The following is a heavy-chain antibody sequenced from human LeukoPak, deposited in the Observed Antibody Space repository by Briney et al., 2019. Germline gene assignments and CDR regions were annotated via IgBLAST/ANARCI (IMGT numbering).Heavy chain of an antibody. V-gene: IGHV3-7*01. CDR2: IKADGSEK. Sequence: GGSLRLSCAASGFTFTNNWKSWVRQAPGKGLERVANIKADGSEKYYVDSVEGRFTISRDNAKNTVSLQMDSLRGEDTAVYYCVRALGSPTADHWGQGTLVTVSS. J-gene: IGHJ4*02. D-gene: IGHD3-16*01. CDR1: GFTFTNNW. CDR3: VRALGSPTADH.